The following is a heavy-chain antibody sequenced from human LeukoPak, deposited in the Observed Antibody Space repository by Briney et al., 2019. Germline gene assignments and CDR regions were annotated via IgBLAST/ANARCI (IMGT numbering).Heavy chain of an antibody. CDR2: IYYSGST. CDR3: ARDSMVRGVGIDY. Sequence: SETLSLTCTVSGGSISRSSYYWGWIRQPPGKGLEWIGYIYYSGSTDYNPSLKSRVTISVDTSKNQFSLKLSSVTAADTAVYYCARDSMVRGVGIDYWGQGTLVTVSS. V-gene: IGHV4-61*01. J-gene: IGHJ4*02. CDR1: GGSISRSSYY. D-gene: IGHD3-10*01.